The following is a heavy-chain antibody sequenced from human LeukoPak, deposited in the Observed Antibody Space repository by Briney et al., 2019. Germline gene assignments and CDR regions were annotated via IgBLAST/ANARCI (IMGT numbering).Heavy chain of an antibody. V-gene: IGHV3-23*01. Sequence: GGSLRLSCTVSGLIFSSYGMSWVRQAPGKGLEWVSATTSGGSPDYADSVKGRFTISRDNSKNTLYLQMNSLRVEDTAVYYCAKDRGYWGQGTLVTASS. J-gene: IGHJ4*02. D-gene: IGHD3-10*01. CDR3: AKDRGY. CDR2: TTSGGSP. CDR1: GLIFSSYG.